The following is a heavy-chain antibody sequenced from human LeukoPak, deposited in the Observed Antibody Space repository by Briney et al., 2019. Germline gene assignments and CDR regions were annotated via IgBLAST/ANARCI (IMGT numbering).Heavy chain of an antibody. V-gene: IGHV1-18*01. D-gene: IGHD3-10*01. Sequence: GASVKVSCKASGYTFTNYGISWVRQAPGQGLEWMGWISDYNGNTNYAQKFQGRVTMTTDTSTSTAYMDLRSLRSDDTAVYYCARRYGSGSSYYYYMDVWGKGTTVTVSS. CDR1: GYTFTNYG. CDR3: ARRYGSGSSYYYYMDV. CDR2: ISDYNGNT. J-gene: IGHJ6*03.